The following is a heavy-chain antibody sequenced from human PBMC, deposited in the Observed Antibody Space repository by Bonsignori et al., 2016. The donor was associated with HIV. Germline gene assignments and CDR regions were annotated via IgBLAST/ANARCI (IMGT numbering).Heavy chain of an antibody. J-gene: IGHJ6*04. CDR2: IYSSGTS. D-gene: IGHD7-27*01. CDR3: SRRGGTGGAMAV. CDR1: GVSISSGSYY. V-gene: IGHV4-61*02. Sequence: SETLSLTCTVSGVSISSGSYYWNWIRQPAGKGLEWIGRIYSSGTSNYNPSLKSRVTISVDTSNNQFSLRLTSVTAADTAVYYCSRRGGTGGAMAVWGKGTTVTVSS.